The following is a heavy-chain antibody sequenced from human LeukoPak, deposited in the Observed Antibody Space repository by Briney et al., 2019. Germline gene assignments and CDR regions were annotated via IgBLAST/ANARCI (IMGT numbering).Heavy chain of an antibody. V-gene: IGHV3-23*01. D-gene: IGHD3-16*01. Sequence: QTGGSLRLSCATSAFNFGSYAMSWVRQAPGKGLQWVSTVSGSGVSTYYADSVKGRFTISRDNSKNTLYLQMNSLRAEDTAVYYCAKAGGLRDDYVWGSPRGYYFDYRGQGTLVTVSS. J-gene: IGHJ4*02. CDR2: VSGSGVST. CDR3: AKAGGLRDDYVWGSPRGYYFDY. CDR1: AFNFGSYA.